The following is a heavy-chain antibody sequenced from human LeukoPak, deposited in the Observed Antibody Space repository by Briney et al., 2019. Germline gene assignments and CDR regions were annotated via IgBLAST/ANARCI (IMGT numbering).Heavy chain of an antibody. CDR3: ASEWASSESDYFDL. Sequence: PPESLSLSCDASGFSFGNFCMSWVRQPPGKGLQWVSGITRSSTWTYYAASVKGRFIVSRDNSQQTSHLLMDSLLADHPAGYYCASEWASSESDYFDLWGRGTMVTVSS. D-gene: IGHD1-26*01. J-gene: IGHJ2*01. CDR1: GFSFGNFC. V-gene: IGHV3-11*05. CDR2: ITRSSTWT.